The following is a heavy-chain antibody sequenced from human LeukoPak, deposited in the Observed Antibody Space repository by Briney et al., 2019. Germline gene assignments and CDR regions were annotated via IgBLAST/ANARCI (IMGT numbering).Heavy chain of an antibody. CDR2: VHYSGRT. D-gene: IGHD2-2*01. CDR1: GGSINNYY. J-gene: IGHJ1*01. Sequence: SETLSLTCTVSGGSINNYYWSWIRQPPGKGLECIGYVHYSGRTDYNPSLKSRVTIAVDTSKNQFSLKLTSVTAADTAVYYCANPLGEGYCSSTSCSRGYFQHWGQGTLVTVSS. V-gene: IGHV4-59*08. CDR3: ANPLGEGYCSSTSCSRGYFQH.